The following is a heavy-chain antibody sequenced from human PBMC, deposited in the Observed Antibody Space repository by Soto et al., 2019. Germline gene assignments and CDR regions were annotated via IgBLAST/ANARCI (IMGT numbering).Heavy chain of an antibody. J-gene: IGHJ6*02. Sequence: VHLLESGGGLVQPGGSLRLSCAASGFTVNNHAMHWVRQAPGEGLEWVAVISYDGSNKYYADSVKGRFTISRDNSKNTLYLQMNSLRAEDTAVYYCAKDRGVPAAIMRVYYYYGMDVWGQGTTVTVSS. CDR3: AKDRGVPAAIMRVYYYYGMDV. D-gene: IGHD2-2*02. CDR2: ISYDGSNK. V-gene: IGHV3-30*18. CDR1: GFTVNNHA.